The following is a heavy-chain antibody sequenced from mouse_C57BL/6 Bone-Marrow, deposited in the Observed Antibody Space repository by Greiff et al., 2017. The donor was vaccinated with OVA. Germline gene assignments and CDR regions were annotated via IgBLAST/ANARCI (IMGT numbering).Heavy chain of an antibody. V-gene: IGHV5-6*01. CDR3: ARQTTEFAY. CDR2: ISSGGSYT. D-gene: IGHD2-13*01. Sequence: EVKLQESGGDLVKPGGSLKLSCAASGFTFSGYGMSWVRQTPDKRLEWVATISSGGSYTTYPDSVKGRFTISRDNAKNTLYLQMSSLESEDTAMYYCARQTTEFAYWGQGTLVTVSA. J-gene: IGHJ3*01. CDR1: GFTFSGYG.